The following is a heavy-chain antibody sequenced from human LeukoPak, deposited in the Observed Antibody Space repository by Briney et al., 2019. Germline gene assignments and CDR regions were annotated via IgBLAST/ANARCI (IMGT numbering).Heavy chain of an antibody. CDR1: GGSINYYY. CDR3: ARSCRILDIVATIRARLGGNGFDI. Sequence: SETLSLTCTVSGGSINYYYWNWTRQPPGKGLEWIGYIYYTGSTYYNPSLKSRVTIAVETSKNQFSLKLSSVTAADKAVYYCARSCRILDIVATIRARLGGNGFDIWGQGTMVTVSS. J-gene: IGHJ3*02. CDR2: IYYTGST. V-gene: IGHV4-59*12. D-gene: IGHD5-12*01.